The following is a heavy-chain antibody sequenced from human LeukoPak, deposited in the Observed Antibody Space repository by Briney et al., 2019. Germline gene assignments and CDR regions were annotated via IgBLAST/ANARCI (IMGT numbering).Heavy chain of an antibody. Sequence: GGSLRLSCAASGFTFSSYGMSWVRQAPGKGLEWVSAISGSGGSTYYADSVKGRFTISRDNSKNTLYLQMNSLRAEDTAVYYCAKTSITMIVVVNPVFDYWGQGTLVTVSS. CDR2: ISGSGGST. CDR1: GFTFSSYG. CDR3: AKTSITMIVVVNPVFDY. J-gene: IGHJ4*02. V-gene: IGHV3-23*01. D-gene: IGHD3-22*01.